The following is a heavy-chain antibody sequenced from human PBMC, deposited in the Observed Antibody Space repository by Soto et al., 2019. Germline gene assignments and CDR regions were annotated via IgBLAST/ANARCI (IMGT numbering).Heavy chain of an antibody. CDR2: NSAYNGNT. Sequence: ASLKVSCKASGYTFTSYGISWVQQAPGQGLEWMGWNSAYNGNTNYAQKLQGRVTMTTDTSTSTAYMELRSLRSDDTAVYYCARIPTVTTFFAFDIWGQGXMVTV. J-gene: IGHJ3*02. D-gene: IGHD4-17*01. CDR3: ARIPTVTTFFAFDI. CDR1: GYTFTSYG. V-gene: IGHV1-18*01.